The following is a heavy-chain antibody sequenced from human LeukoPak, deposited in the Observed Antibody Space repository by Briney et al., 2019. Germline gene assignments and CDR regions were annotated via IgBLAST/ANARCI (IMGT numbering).Heavy chain of an antibody. J-gene: IGHJ4*02. V-gene: IGHV3-23*01. CDR1: GFTFSNYA. CDR3: ATGKLLYFAY. CDR2: ISGSGGST. Sequence: GGSLRLSCAASGFTFSNYAMSWVRQAPGKGLEWVSAISGSGGSTYYADSVKGRFTISRDNSKNTLYPQMNSLRAEDTAVYYCATGKLLYFAYWGQGTLVTVSS. D-gene: IGHD2-2*02.